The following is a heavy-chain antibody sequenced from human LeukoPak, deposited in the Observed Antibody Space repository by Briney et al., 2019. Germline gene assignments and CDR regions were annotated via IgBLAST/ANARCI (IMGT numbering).Heavy chain of an antibody. Sequence: GGSLRLSCAASGFTFSDYYMSWIRQAPGKGLQWVSYISSSGSTIYYADSVKGRFTISRDNAKNSLYLQMNSLRAEDTAVYYCARDGPGYSSSWRNDAFDIWGQGTMVTVSS. CDR2: ISSSGSTI. J-gene: IGHJ3*02. V-gene: IGHV3-11*01. D-gene: IGHD6-13*01. CDR1: GFTFSDYY. CDR3: ARDGPGYSSSWRNDAFDI.